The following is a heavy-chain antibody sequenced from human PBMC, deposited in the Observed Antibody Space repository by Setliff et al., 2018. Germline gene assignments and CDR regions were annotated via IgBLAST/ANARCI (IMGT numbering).Heavy chain of an antibody. CDR3: STVAAYTGRNIGSRGTDAFHL. V-gene: IGHV3-15*01. CDR2: IKNKVDGETT. Sequence: GSLRLSCAASGFTFSNAWMTWVRQAPGKGLEWVGRIKNKVDGETTDYAAPVKGRFTISRDNSKDTLYLQMTSLKTEDTGVYYCSTVAAYTGRNIGSRGTDAFHLWGQGTMVTVSS. CDR1: GFTFSNAW. J-gene: IGHJ3*01. D-gene: IGHD3-16*01.